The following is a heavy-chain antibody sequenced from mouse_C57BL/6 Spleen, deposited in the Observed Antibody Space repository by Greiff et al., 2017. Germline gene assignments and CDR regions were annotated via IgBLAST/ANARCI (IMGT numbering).Heavy chain of an antibody. CDR1: GFTFSSYA. CDR3: AREPSGFDY. Sequence: EVKLEESGGGLVKPGGSLKLSCAASGFTFSSYAMSWVRQTPEKRLEWVATISDGGSYTYYPDNVKGRFTISRDNAKNNLYLQMSHLKSEDTAMYYCAREPSGFDYWGQGTTLTVSS. V-gene: IGHV5-4*01. J-gene: IGHJ2*01. CDR2: ISDGGSYT.